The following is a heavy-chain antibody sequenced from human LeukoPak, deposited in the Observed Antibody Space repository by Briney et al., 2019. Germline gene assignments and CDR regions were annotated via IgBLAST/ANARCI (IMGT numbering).Heavy chain of an antibody. V-gene: IGHV3-33*01. Sequence: GGSLRLSCAASGFTFSSYGMHWVRQAPGKGLEWVAVILSDGSKEFYTDSVKGRFTISRDNSKNTLYLQMNSLKTEDTAVYYCTTDHRTIYGVVFPDYWGQGTLVTVSS. CDR1: GFTFSSYG. CDR2: ILSDGSKE. J-gene: IGHJ4*02. D-gene: IGHD3-3*01. CDR3: TTDHRTIYGVVFPDY.